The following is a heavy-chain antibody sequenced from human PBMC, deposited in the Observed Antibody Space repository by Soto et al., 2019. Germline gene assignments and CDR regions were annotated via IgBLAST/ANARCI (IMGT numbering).Heavy chain of an antibody. Sequence: PGGSLRLSCAASDFDFSSYGIHWVRQAPGKGLEWVAASSYDGRETFYADSAKGRFTVSKEMSKNTAFLQMNALRHEDTAVYFCARDSGWPILHFDNWGQGTPVTVSS. CDR3: ARDSGWPILHFDN. CDR2: SSYDGRET. CDR1: DFDFSSYG. D-gene: IGHD3-10*01. J-gene: IGHJ4*02. V-gene: IGHV3-30*03.